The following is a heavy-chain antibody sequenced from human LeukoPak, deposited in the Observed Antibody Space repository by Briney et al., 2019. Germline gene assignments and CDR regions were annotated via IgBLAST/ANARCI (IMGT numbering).Heavy chain of an antibody. V-gene: IGHV4-30-2*01. Sequence: SQTLSLTCAVSGGSISSGGYSWSWIRQPPGKGLEWIGYIYHSGSTYYNPSLKSRVTIPVDRSKNQFSLKLSSVTAADTAVYYCARAFWSGYYRSVNWFDPWGQGTLVTVSS. CDR3: ARAFWSGYYRSVNWFDP. CDR2: IYHSGST. D-gene: IGHD3-3*01. J-gene: IGHJ5*02. CDR1: GGSISSGGYS.